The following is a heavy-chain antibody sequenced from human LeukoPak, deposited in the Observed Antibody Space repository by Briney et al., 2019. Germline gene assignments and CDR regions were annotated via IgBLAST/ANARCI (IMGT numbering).Heavy chain of an antibody. V-gene: IGHV3-48*01. CDR1: GFTFSSYS. J-gene: IGHJ5*02. Sequence: PGGSLRLSCAASGFTFSSYSMNWVRQAPGKGLEWVSYISSSSSTIYYADSVKGRFTISRDNAKNSLYLQMSSLRAEDTAVYYCARGPPYYDFWSGSPWFDPWGQGTLVTVSS. D-gene: IGHD3-3*01. CDR2: ISSSSSTI. CDR3: ARGPPYYDFWSGSPWFDP.